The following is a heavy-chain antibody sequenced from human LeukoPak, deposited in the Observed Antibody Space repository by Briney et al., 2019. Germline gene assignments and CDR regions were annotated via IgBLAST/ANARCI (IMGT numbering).Heavy chain of an antibody. V-gene: IGHV1-24*01. CDR1: GYTLTELS. CDR3: ATDVSREYSSWNIDY. CDR2: FDPEDGET. Sequence: ASVKVSCKVSGYTLTELSMHWVRQAPGKGLEWMGGFDPEDGETIYAQKFQGRVTMTEDTSTDTAYMELSSLRSEDVAVYYCATDVSREYSSWNIDYWGQGTLVTVSS. D-gene: IGHD6-13*01. J-gene: IGHJ4*02.